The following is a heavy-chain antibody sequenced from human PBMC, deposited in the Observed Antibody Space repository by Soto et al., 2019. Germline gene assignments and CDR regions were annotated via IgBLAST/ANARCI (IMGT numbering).Heavy chain of an antibody. Sequence: SETLSLTCTVSGGSISSYYWSWIRQPPGKGLEWIGYIYYSGSTNYNPSLKSRVTISVDTSKNQFSLKLSSVTAADTAVYYCARTDPYSSSSAFDIWGQGTMVTVSS. D-gene: IGHD6-6*01. CDR3: ARTDPYSSSSAFDI. CDR1: GGSISSYY. CDR2: IYYSGST. J-gene: IGHJ3*02. V-gene: IGHV4-59*01.